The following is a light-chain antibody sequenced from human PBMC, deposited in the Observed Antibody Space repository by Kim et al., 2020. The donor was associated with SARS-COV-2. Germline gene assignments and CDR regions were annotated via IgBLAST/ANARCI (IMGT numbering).Light chain of an antibody. CDR2: SND. J-gene: IGLJ3*02. CDR1: GSNIGSDYV. Sequence: QGFLISCYGTGSNIGSDYVVHWYHQLPGAAPKVVIYSNDKRPSGVPDRFSGSQSGPSASLAITGLQPDDEGYYYCQSYDSNLRGAVFGGGTQLTVL. CDR3: QSYDSNLRGAV. V-gene: IGLV1-40*01.